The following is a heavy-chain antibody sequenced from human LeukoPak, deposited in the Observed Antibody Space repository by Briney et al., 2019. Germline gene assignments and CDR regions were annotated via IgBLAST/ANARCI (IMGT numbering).Heavy chain of an antibody. CDR3: ARDWNSPYGGITD. V-gene: IGHV3-7*01. CDR1: GFTFSSYW. Sequence: GGSLRLSCAASGFTFSSYWMSWVRQAPGKGLEWVANIKQDGSEKYYVDSVKGRFTISRDNAKNSPYLQMNSLRAEDTAVYYCARDWNSPYGGITDWGQGTLVTVSS. CDR2: IKQDGSEK. J-gene: IGHJ4*02. D-gene: IGHD4-23*01.